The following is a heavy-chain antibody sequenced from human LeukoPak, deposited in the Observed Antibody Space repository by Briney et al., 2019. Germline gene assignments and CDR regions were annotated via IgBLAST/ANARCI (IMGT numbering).Heavy chain of an antibody. Sequence: GASVKVSCKASGNNFNSYVITWVRQAPGQGLEWVGRIIPILDVANSAQKFRGRVTITAEKSTNTAHMELSSLTSEDTAVYYCTREGVYSPDGSGYHRDAFDIWGHGTLVIVSS. D-gene: IGHD3-22*01. CDR2: IIPILDVA. CDR3: TREGVYSPDGSGYHRDAFDI. CDR1: GNNFNSYV. V-gene: IGHV1-69*04. J-gene: IGHJ3*02.